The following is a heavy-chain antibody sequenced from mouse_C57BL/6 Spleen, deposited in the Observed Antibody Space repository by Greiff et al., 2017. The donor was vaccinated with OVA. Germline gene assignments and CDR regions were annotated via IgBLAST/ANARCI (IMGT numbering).Heavy chain of an antibody. V-gene: IGHV1-72*01. CDR3: AQCGVYYDYFDY. Sequence: QVQLQQPGAELVKPGASVKLSCKASGYTFTSYWMHWVKQRPGRGLEWIGRIDPDSGGTKYNEKFKSKATLTVDKPSSTAYMQLSSLTSEDSAVYYCAQCGVYYDYFDYWGQGTTLTVSS. CDR1: GYTFTSYW. J-gene: IGHJ2*01. CDR2: IDPDSGGT. D-gene: IGHD2-4*01.